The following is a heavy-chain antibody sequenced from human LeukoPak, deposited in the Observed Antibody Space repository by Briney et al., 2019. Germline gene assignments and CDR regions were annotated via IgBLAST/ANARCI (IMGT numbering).Heavy chain of an antibody. V-gene: IGHV3-23*01. J-gene: IGHJ6*02. D-gene: IGHD3-3*01. CDR2: ISGSGGST. Sequence: GGSLRLSCAASGFTFSSYAMSWVRQAPGKGLEWVSAISGSGGSTYYADSVKGRFTISRDNSKNTLYLQMNSLRAEDTAVYYCARSGAFNYGMDVWGQGTTVTVSS. CDR3: ARSGAFNYGMDV. CDR1: GFTFSSYA.